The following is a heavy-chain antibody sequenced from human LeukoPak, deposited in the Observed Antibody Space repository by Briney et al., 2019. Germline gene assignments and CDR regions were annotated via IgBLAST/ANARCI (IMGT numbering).Heavy chain of an antibody. Sequence: SETLSLTCSVSGASVSTTAYFWNWIRQPAGEGLEWIGRIYASGNTHYNPSLKSRVTMSLDTSRNQFSLTMNSVTAADSAVYFCASYREAYDLYPNGLDVWCRGTVVTVSS. CDR1: GASVSTTAYF. J-gene: IGHJ3*01. V-gene: IGHV4-61*02. CDR2: IYASGNT. D-gene: IGHD2-8*01. CDR3: ASYREAYDLYPNGLDV.